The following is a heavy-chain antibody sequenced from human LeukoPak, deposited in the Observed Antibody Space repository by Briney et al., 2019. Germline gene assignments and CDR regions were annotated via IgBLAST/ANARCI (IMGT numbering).Heavy chain of an antibody. J-gene: IGHJ4*02. D-gene: IGHD2-15*01. CDR3: ARVVAARDYFDY. CDR2: ISSSGSTI. V-gene: IGHV3-48*03. CDR1: GFTFGSYE. Sequence: PGGSLRLSCAASGFTFGSYEMNWVRQAPGKGLEWVSYISSSGSTIYYADSVKGRFTISRDNAKNSLYLQMNSLRAEDTAVYYCARVVAARDYFDYWGQGTLVTVSS.